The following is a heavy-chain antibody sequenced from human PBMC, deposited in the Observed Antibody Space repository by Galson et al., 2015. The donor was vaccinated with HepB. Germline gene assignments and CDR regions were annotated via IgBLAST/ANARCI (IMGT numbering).Heavy chain of an antibody. V-gene: IGHV3-30-3*01. Sequence: SLRLSCAASGFTFSGYGLHWVRQAPGKGLEWVSFISYDGNKKSYVDSVKGRFIIFRDNSKNTVYLQMNSLRSEDTAVYYCARDQTAYNFWSGYFWFDPWGQGTLVTVSS. CDR2: ISYDGNKK. J-gene: IGHJ5*02. CDR3: ARDQTAYNFWSGYFWFDP. D-gene: IGHD3-3*01. CDR1: GFTFSGYG.